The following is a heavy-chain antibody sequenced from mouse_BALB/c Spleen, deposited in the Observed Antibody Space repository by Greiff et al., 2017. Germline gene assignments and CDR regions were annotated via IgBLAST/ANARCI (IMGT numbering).Heavy chain of an antibody. CDR1: GFTFSSYA. V-gene: IGHV5-9-3*01. CDR3: ATTGTGSYFDY. D-gene: IGHD4-1*01. Sequence: EVQGVESGGGLVKPGGSLKLSCAASGFTFSSYAMSWVRQTPEKRLEWVATISSGGSYTYYPDSVKGRFTISRDNAKNTLYLQMSSLRSEDTAMYYCATTGTGSYFDYWGQGTTLTVSS. J-gene: IGHJ2*01. CDR2: ISSGGSYT.